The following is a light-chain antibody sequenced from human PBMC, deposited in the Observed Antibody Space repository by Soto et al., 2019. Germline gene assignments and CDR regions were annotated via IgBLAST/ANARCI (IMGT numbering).Light chain of an antibody. CDR2: KAS. V-gene: IGKV1-5*03. CDR1: QSISSW. Sequence: DIQMTQSPSTLSASVGDRVTITCRASQSISSWLAWYQQKPGKAPKLLIYKASNLESGVPSRFSGTGSGTAFTLTISSLQPDDFATYYCQQYNTYAWTFGQGTKV. CDR3: QQYNTYAWT. J-gene: IGKJ1*01.